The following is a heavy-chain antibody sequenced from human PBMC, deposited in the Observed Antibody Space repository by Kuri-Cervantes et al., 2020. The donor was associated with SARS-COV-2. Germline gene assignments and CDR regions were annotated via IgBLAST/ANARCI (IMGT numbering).Heavy chain of an antibody. J-gene: IGHJ4*02. CDR2: INHGGST. V-gene: IGHV4-34*01. CDR3: ARGSPGY. Sequence: ESLKISCAVYGGSFSDYAWTWTRQTPEKGLEWIGQINHGGSTSYNPSLKSRVTISVDTSKKQFSLKLTSVTVADTAVYYCARGSPGYWGQGTLVTVSS. CDR1: GGSFSDYA.